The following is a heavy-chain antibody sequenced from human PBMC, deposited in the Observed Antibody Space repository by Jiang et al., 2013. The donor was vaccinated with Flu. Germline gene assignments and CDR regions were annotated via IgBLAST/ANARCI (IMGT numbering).Heavy chain of an antibody. J-gene: IGHJ6*02. D-gene: IGHD3-10*01. CDR3: AREVGAMVRGVMRYYYGMDV. Sequence: SVKVSCKASGYTFTSYGISWVRQAPGQGLEWMGWISAYNGNTNYAQKLQGRVTMTTDTSTSTAYMELRSLRSDDTAVYYCAREVGAMVRGVMRYYYGMDVWGQGTTVTVSS. CDR1: GYTFTSYG. V-gene: IGHV1-18*01. CDR2: ISAYNGNT.